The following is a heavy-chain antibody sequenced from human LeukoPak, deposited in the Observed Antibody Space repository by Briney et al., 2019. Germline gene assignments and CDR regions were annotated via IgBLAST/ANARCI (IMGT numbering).Heavy chain of an antibody. CDR3: ARHDYSNYFIWFDP. V-gene: IGHV3-66*04. CDR1: GFTVSSNY. D-gene: IGHD4-4*01. CDR2: IYSGGST. Sequence: GGSLGLSCAASGFTVSSNYMSWVRQAPGKGLEWVSVIYSGGSTYYADSVKGRFTISRDNSKNTLYLQMNSLRAEDTAVYYCARHDYSNYFIWFDPWGQGTLVTVSS. J-gene: IGHJ5*02.